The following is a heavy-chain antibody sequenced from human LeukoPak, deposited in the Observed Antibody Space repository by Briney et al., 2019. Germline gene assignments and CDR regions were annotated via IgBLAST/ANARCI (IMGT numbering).Heavy chain of an antibody. J-gene: IGHJ4*02. CDR3: AKDVVWGSYRYSDY. CDR2: IYSGGST. Sequence: PGGSLRLSCAASGFTFSNYWVSWVRQAPGKGLEWVSLIYSGGSTYYADSVKGRFTISRDNAKNTLYLQMNSLRAEDTAVYYCAKDVVWGSYRYSDYWGQGTLVTVSS. D-gene: IGHD3-16*02. V-gene: IGHV3-53*01. CDR1: GFTFSNYW.